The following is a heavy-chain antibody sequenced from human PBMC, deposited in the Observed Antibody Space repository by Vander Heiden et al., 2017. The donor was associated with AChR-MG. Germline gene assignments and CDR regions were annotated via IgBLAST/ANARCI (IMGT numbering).Heavy chain of an antibody. J-gene: IGHJ6*03. CDR1: GGSFSGYY. CDR3: ERGGKEKGVDEEEEEYREG. V-gene: IGHV4-34*01. Sequence: QVQQQQSGAGVLKPSVTLSLTCAVYGGSFSGYYWSWIRQPPGKGREGIGEIKHSGSTNDNTYIKSRVNISVDTSKNKVSMKMSSVTDADTEVYECERGGKEKGVDEEEEEYREGWGKG. CDR2: IKHSGST. D-gene: IGHD5-18*01.